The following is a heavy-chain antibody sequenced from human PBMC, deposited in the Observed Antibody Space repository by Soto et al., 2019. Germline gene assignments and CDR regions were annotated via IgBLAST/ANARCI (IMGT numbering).Heavy chain of an antibody. D-gene: IGHD3-3*01. J-gene: IGHJ4*02. CDR1: GFTFSSYG. CDR2: ISYDGSNK. Sequence: PGGSLRLSCAASGFTFSSYGMHWVRQAPGKGLEWVAVISYDGSNKYYADSVKGRFTISRDNSKNTLYLQMNSLRAEDTAVYYCAKVYYDFWSGYPVPHYWGQGTLVTVSS. V-gene: IGHV3-30*18. CDR3: AKVYYDFWSGYPVPHY.